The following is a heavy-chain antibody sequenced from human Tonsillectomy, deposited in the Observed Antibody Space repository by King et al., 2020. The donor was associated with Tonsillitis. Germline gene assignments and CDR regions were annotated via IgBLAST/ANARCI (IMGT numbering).Heavy chain of an antibody. CDR1: GFTFCNAW. D-gene: IGHD3-10*01. Sequence: VQLVESGGGLEKPGGPLRLSCAASGFTFCNAWWIWVRQAPGKGRVGVGRFKSKTDGGTSDFATPVIARFIISRDDSQNMLYLQMTSLKTEDTAVYYCTSVVGVSDNDYWGQGTLVTVSS. CDR2: FKSKTDGGTS. J-gene: IGHJ4*02. CDR3: TSVVGVSDNDY. V-gene: IGHV3-15*01.